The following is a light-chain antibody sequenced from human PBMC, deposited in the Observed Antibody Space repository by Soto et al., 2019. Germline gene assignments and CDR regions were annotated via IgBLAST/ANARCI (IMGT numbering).Light chain of an antibody. Sequence: EIVMTQSPATLSVSPGETASLSCRASQSAGNFLAWYQQKPGHAPRLLIYYISTRATGIPARFSGSGSGTELTLTINSLQSEDSAVYYCQQHNQWPITFGQGTRLEIK. V-gene: IGKV3D-15*01. CDR1: QSAGNF. CDR3: QQHNQWPIT. CDR2: YIS. J-gene: IGKJ5*01.